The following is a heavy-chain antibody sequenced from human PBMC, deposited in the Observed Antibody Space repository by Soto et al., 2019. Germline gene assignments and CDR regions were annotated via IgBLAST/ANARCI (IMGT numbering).Heavy chain of an antibody. J-gene: IGHJ4*02. Sequence: TSETLSLTCAVYGGSFSGYYWSWIRQPPGKGLEWIGYIYHSGSTYYNPSLKSRVTISVDRSKNQFSLKLSSVTAADTAVYYCARDSGERKGLDYCSQGASVTVSS. CDR2: IYHSGST. D-gene: IGHD3-10*01. CDR1: GGSFSGYY. V-gene: IGHV4-34*01. CDR3: ARDSGERKGLDY.